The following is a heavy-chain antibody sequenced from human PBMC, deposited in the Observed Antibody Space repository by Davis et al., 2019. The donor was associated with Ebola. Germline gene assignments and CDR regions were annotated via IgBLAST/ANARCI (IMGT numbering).Heavy chain of an antibody. D-gene: IGHD3-22*01. Sequence: GGSLRLSCAASGFTFSDYYMSWIRQAPGKGLEWVSYISSSGSTIYYADSVKGRFTISRDNAKNSLYLQMNSLRDEDTAVYYCARETMIVLDAFDIWGQGTMVTVSS. CDR2: ISSSGSTI. V-gene: IGHV3-11*04. CDR1: GFTFSDYY. J-gene: IGHJ3*02. CDR3: ARETMIVLDAFDI.